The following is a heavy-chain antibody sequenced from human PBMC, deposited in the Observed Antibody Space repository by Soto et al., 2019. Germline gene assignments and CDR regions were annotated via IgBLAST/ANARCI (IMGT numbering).Heavy chain of an antibody. D-gene: IGHD3-22*01. V-gene: IGHV1-18*01. Sequence: QVQLVQSGAEVKKPGASVKVSCKASGYTFASFGINWVRQAPGQGLEWLGWLSAYNGNTNYAQKLQGRVTMTTDTSTSIVYRKLRSLRSDDTAGYYCARVADYSDSSGYYPIDYWGQGTLVTVSS. J-gene: IGHJ4*02. CDR2: LSAYNGNT. CDR3: ARVADYSDSSGYYPIDY. CDR1: GYTFASFG.